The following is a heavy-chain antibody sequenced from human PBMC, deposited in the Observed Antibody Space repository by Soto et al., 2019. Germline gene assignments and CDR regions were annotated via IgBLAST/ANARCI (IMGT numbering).Heavy chain of an antibody. CDR1: GGSFSGYY. D-gene: IGHD3-10*01. J-gene: IGHJ4*02. CDR3: AKSAHRSGNAY. CDR2: INHSGST. Sequence: SETLSLTCAFYGGSFSGYYWSWIRQPPGRGLEWIGEINHSGSTNYNPSLKSRVTISVDTSKNQFSLKLSSVTAADTAVYYCAKSAHRSGNAYWARGTLVTVSS. V-gene: IGHV4-34*01.